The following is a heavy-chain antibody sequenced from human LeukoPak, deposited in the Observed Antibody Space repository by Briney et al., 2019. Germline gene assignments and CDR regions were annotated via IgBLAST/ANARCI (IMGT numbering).Heavy chain of an antibody. J-gene: IGHJ6*02. CDR1: GFTFSSYG. V-gene: IGHV3-30*18. CDR3: AKVSRYCSSTSCYTWYYYYGMDV. CDR2: ISYDGSNK. D-gene: IGHD2-2*02. Sequence: QPGGSLRLSCAASGFTFSSYGMHWVRQAPGKGLEWVAVISYDGSNKYYADSVKGRFTISRDNSENTLYLQMNSLRAEDTAVYYCAKVSRYCSSTSCYTWYYYYGMDVWGQGTTVTVSS.